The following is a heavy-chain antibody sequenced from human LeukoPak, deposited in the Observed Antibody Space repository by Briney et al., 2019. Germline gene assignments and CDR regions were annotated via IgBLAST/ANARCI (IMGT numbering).Heavy chain of an antibody. J-gene: IGHJ6*02. V-gene: IGHV4-59*08. CDR2: IYYSGST. Sequence: SETLSLTCTVSDGSISTYYWSWIPQPPGKGLEWIGYIYYSGSTKYNPSLKSRVTISVDTSKNQFSLSLSSVTAADTAVYYCARITFVVEGYGMDVWGQGTTVTVSS. CDR3: ARITFVVEGYGMDV. D-gene: IGHD2-21*01. CDR1: DGSISTYY.